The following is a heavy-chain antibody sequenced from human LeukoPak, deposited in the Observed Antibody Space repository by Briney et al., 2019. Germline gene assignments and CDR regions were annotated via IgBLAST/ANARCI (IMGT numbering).Heavy chain of an antibody. D-gene: IGHD6-13*01. CDR3: ARRRRYSSSWYWFDP. Sequence: PSETLSLTCTVSGGSISSSSYYWGWIRQPPGKGLEWIGSIYYSGSTYYNPSLKSRVTISVDTSKNQFSLKLSSVTAADTAVYYCARRRRYSSSWYWFDPWGQGTLVTVSS. CDR1: GGSISSSSYY. CDR2: IYYSGST. J-gene: IGHJ5*02. V-gene: IGHV4-39*07.